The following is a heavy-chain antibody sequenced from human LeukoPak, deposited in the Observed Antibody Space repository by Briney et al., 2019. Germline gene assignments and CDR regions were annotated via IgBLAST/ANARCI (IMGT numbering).Heavy chain of an antibody. CDR1: GFTFSSYA. V-gene: IGHV3-30*04. CDR3: ARGSFMFDP. CDR2: ISYDGSNK. J-gene: IGHJ5*02. D-gene: IGHD3-10*01. Sequence: PGRSLRLSCAASGFTFSSYAMHWVRQAPGKGLEWVAVISYDGSNKYYADSVKGRFTISRDNSKNTLYLQMNSLRAEDTAVYYCARGSFMFDPWGQGALVTVSS.